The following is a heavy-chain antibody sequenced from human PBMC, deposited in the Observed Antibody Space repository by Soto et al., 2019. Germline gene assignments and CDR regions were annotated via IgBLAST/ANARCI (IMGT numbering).Heavy chain of an antibody. Sequence: LSLTCTVSGGSITSGGYYWSWIRQRPGKGLEWIGCIYHSGTTYSNPSLESRVTISVDTSKNHYSLKLSSVTAADTAVYYCARDLSDNSYYYYYYGMDVWGQGTTVTVSS. CDR3: ARDLSDNSYYYYYYGMDV. J-gene: IGHJ6*02. CDR1: GGSITSGGYY. CDR2: IYHSGTT. V-gene: IGHV4-31*03.